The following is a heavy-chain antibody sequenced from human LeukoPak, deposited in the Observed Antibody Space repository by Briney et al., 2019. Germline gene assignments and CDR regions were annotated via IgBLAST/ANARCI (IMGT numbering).Heavy chain of an antibody. D-gene: IGHD3-3*01. CDR1: GGSISSSSYY. J-gene: IGHJ4*02. CDR2: IYYSGST. V-gene: IGHV4-39*01. CDR3: ARHLIQQTIFGVVIPNYFDY. Sequence: SETLSLTCTVSGGSISSSSYYWGWIRQPPGKGLEWIGSIYYSGSTYYNPSLKSRVTISVDTSKNQFSLKLSSVTAADTAVYYCARHLIQQTIFGVVIPNYFDYWGQGTLVTVSS.